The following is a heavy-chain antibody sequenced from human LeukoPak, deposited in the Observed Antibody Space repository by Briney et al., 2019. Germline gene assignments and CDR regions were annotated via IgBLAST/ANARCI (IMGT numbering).Heavy chain of an antibody. V-gene: IGHV3-23*01. CDR3: AKNYGDSRPFYDY. Sequence: HSGGSLRLSCAASGFTFSTYAMSWVRQAPGKGLEWVSAISGGGIYTYYIDSVKGRFTTSRDNSKNTLFLQMNSLRAEDTAVYYCAKNYGDSRPFYDYWGQGIVVTVSS. J-gene: IGHJ4*02. CDR1: GFTFSTYA. D-gene: IGHD4-17*01. CDR2: ISGGGIYT.